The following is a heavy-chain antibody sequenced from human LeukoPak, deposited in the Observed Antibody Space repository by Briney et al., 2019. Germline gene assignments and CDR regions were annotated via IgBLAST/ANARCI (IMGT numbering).Heavy chain of an antibody. J-gene: IGHJ4*02. D-gene: IGHD5-18*01. CDR2: INHSGST. CDR3: ARRNTHMGAFDY. Sequence: PSETLSLTCAVYGGSFSGYYWSWIRQPPGKGLEWIGEINHSGSTYYKPSLKSRVTISVDTSKNQFSLKVSSVTAADTAVYYCARRNTHMGAFDYWGQGTLVTVSS. CDR1: GGSFSGYY. V-gene: IGHV4-34*01.